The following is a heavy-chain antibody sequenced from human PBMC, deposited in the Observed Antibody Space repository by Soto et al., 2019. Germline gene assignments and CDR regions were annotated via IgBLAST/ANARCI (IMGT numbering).Heavy chain of an antibody. CDR3: ARAAPGGYSYGYYYYGMDV. V-gene: IGHV5-10-1*01. CDR2: IDPSDSYT. CDR1: GYSFTSYW. Sequence: GESLKISRKGSGYSFTSYWISWVRQMPGKGLEWMGRIDPSDSYTNYSPSLQGHVTISADKSISTAYLQWSSLKASDTAMYYCARAAPGGYSYGYYYYGMDVWGQGTTVTVSS. J-gene: IGHJ6*02. D-gene: IGHD5-18*01.